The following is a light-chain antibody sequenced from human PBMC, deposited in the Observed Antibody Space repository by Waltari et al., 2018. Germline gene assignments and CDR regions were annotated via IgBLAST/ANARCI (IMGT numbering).Light chain of an antibody. CDR2: DND. CDR3: GTWDTSLSAWV. CDR1: SSNIGNKY. V-gene: IGLV1-51*01. J-gene: IGLJ3*02. Sequence: QSVLTQAPSVSAAPGQKVTISCAGSSSNIGNKYVSWYQQFPGTAPKLLMTDNDERPSGMPDRFSASKSGTSATLGITGRQTGDEANYYCGTWDTSLSAWVFGGGTKLTVL.